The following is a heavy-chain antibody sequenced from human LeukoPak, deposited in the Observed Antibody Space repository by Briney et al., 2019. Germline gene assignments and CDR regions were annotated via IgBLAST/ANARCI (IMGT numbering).Heavy chain of an antibody. Sequence: GGSLRLSCAASRFTFSSYAVHWVRQAPGKGLEWVTYIRYDGGDQYYADSVKGRFTISRDNAKNTLYPQMNSLRAEDTAVYYCATQVTTRWDYWGQGTLVTVSS. J-gene: IGHJ4*02. CDR3: ATQVTTRWDY. CDR2: IRYDGGDQ. CDR1: RFTFSSYA. D-gene: IGHD4-17*01. V-gene: IGHV3-30*02.